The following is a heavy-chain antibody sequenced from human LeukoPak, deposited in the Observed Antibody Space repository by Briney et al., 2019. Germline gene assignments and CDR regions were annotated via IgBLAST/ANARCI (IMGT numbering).Heavy chain of an antibody. CDR3: ARASTNWNYLWVDY. CDR1: GYTFTSYG. D-gene: IGHD1-7*01. Sequence: ASVKVSCKASGYTFTSYGISWVRQAPGQGLEWMGWISAYNGNTNYAQKLQGRVTMTTDTSTSTAYMELRSLRSDDTAVYYCARASTNWNYLWVDYWGQGTLVTVSS. J-gene: IGHJ4*02. CDR2: ISAYNGNT. V-gene: IGHV1-18*01.